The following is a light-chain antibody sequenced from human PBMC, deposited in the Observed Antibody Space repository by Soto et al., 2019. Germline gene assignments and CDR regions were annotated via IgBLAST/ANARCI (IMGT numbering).Light chain of an antibody. V-gene: IGLV2-14*01. CDR3: SSYTSTSNVV. CDR2: EVS. Sequence: QSALTQPASVSGSPGQSITISCTGTSSDVGAYNYVSWYQHHPDKAPKLIIYEVSYRPSGVSNRFSGSKSGNTASLTISGLQADDEADYYCSSYTSTSNVVFGGGTQLTVL. J-gene: IGLJ7*01. CDR1: SSDVGAYNY.